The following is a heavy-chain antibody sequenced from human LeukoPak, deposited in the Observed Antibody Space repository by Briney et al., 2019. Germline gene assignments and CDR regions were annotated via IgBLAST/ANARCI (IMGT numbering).Heavy chain of an antibody. CDR3: ARTIVATMTGFDP. D-gene: IGHD5-12*01. CDR2: ISGSGGNT. CDR1: GFTFSTYG. V-gene: IGHV3-23*01. Sequence: GGSLRLSCGASGFTFSTYGMSWVRQAPGKGLEWVSAISGSGGNTYYADSVKGRFTISRDNSKNTLYLQMNSLRAEDTAVYYCARTIVATMTGFDPWGQGTLVTVSS. J-gene: IGHJ5*02.